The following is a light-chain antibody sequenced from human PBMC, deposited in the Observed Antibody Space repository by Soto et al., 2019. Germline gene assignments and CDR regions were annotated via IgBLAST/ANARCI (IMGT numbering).Light chain of an antibody. J-gene: IGKJ2*01. CDR3: QQYNNWRPYT. V-gene: IGKV3-15*01. CDR1: QSVSSN. Sequence: EIVMTQSPATLSVSPGERATLSCRASQSVSSNLAWYQQKPGQAPRLLIYGASTRATGIPARFSGSGSGTEFTLTNSSLQSEDFAVYYCQQYNNWRPYTFGQGTKLEIK. CDR2: GAS.